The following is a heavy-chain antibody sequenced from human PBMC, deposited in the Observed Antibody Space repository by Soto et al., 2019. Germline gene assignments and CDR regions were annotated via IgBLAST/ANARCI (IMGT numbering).Heavy chain of an antibody. J-gene: IGHJ6*02. CDR2: INPNSGGT. CDR1: GYTFTGYY. D-gene: IGHD2-2*01. CDR3: ARDRPLGYCSSTSCYEYYYGMDV. Sequence: ASVKVSCKASGYTFTGYYMHWVRQAPGQGLEWMGWINPNSGGTNYAQKYQGWVTMTRDTSISTAYMELSRLRSDDTAVYYCARDRPLGYCSSTSCYEYYYGMDVWGQGTTVTVSS. V-gene: IGHV1-2*04.